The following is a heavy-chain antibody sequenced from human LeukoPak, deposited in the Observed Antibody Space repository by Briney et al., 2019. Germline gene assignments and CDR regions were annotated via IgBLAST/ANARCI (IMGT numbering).Heavy chain of an antibody. V-gene: IGHV1-8*03. CDR2: MNPNSGNT. D-gene: IGHD3-22*01. Sequence: ASVKVSCEASGYTFTSYDINWVRQATGQGLEWMGWMNPNSGNTGYAQKFQGRVTITRNTSIITAYMELNSLRAEETAVYYCARADWHDRSGYYYFDYWGQGILVTVSS. CDR1: GYTFTSYD. J-gene: IGHJ4*02. CDR3: ARADWHDRSGYYYFDY.